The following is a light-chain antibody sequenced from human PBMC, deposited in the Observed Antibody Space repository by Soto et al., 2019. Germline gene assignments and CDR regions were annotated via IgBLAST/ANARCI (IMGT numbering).Light chain of an antibody. V-gene: IGLV3-21*04. J-gene: IGLJ2*01. CDR3: QVWDSSNDHPVV. CDR1: NIGSKS. CDR2: YDS. Sequence: SYELTQPPSVSVAPGKTARITCGGNNIGSKSVHWYQQKPGQAPVLVIYYDSDRPSGIPERFSGSNSGNTATLTISRVEAGDEADYYCQVWDSSNDHPVVFGGGTKLTVL.